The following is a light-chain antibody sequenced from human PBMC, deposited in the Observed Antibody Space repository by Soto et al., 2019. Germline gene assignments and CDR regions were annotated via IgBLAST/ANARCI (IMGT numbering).Light chain of an antibody. J-gene: IGLJ1*01. V-gene: IGLV2-11*01. Sequence: QSALTLCRSMTGSPGQSVSITCTGTSTDVYGHNYVSWYQQHPGKVAKLMMYDVSKRPSKVPDRFTGSKSGNTASLTISVLQAVDEADYYCCSYAGRDTLYVFGSGTKVTVL. CDR1: STDVYGHNY. CDR3: CSYAGRDTLYV. CDR2: DVS.